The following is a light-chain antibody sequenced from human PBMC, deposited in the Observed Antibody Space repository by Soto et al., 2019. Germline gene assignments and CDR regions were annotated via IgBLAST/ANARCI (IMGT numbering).Light chain of an antibody. CDR3: LQYNSYPWT. Sequence: DIQMTQSPSSLSASVGDRVTITCRASQVIRNDLGWYQQSPGKAPKRLIYAASSLQSGVPSRFSGSGSGTEFTLTISSLQPEDFATYYCLQYNSYPWTFGQGTKVEIK. V-gene: IGKV1-17*01. J-gene: IGKJ1*01. CDR2: AAS. CDR1: QVIRND.